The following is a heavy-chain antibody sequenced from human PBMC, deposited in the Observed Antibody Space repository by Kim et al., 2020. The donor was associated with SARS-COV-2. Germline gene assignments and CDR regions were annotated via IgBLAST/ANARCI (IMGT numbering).Heavy chain of an antibody. CDR3: AKEGPLSYGSGPMDV. CDR2: ISWNSGSI. V-gene: IGHV3-9*01. CDR1: GFTFDDYA. J-gene: IGHJ6*02. Sequence: GGSLRLSCAASGFTFDDYAMHWVRQAPGKGLEWVSGISWNSGSIGYADSVKGRFTISRDNAKNSLYLQMNSLRAEDTALYYCAKEGPLSYGSGPMDVWGQGTTVTVSS. D-gene: IGHD3-10*01.